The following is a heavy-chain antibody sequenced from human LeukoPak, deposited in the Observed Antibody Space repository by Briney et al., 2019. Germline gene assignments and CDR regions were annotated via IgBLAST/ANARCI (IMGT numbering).Heavy chain of an antibody. D-gene: IGHD6-6*01. CDR1: GGTFSSYA. J-gene: IGHJ4*02. V-gene: IGHV1-69*05. CDR3: AREGSSSSSGMS. CDR2: IIPIFGTA. Sequence: ASVKVSCKASGGTFSSYAISWVRQAPGQGLEWMGRIIPIFGTANYAQKFQGRVTITTDESTSTAYMELSSLRSEDTAVYYSAREGSSSSSGMSWGQGTLVTVSS.